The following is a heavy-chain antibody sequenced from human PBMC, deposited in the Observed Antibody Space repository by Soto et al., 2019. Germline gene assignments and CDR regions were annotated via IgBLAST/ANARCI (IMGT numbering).Heavy chain of an antibody. D-gene: IGHD3-3*01. J-gene: IGHJ4*02. V-gene: IGHV3-23*01. CDR3: ADGGEWSFNFEY. Sequence: EVQLLESEGGLVQSGGSLRLSCAASGFTFSSYAMSWVRQAPGKGLEWVSGISASGSNTYYADSVKGRFTISRDNSKNTLDLQMNNLRVEDKAVYYCADGGEWSFNFEYWGQGTLVTVSS. CDR1: GFTFSSYA. CDR2: ISASGSNT.